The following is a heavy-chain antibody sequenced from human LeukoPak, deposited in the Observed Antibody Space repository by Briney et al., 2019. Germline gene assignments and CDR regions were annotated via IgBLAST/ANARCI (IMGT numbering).Heavy chain of an antibody. CDR2: IIPIFGTA. CDR1: GGTFISYA. D-gene: IGHD5-24*01. J-gene: IGHJ5*02. V-gene: IGHV1-69*01. Sequence: GSSVKVSCKASGGTFISYAISWVRQAPGQGLEWMGGIIPIFGTANYAQKFQGRVTITADESTSTAYMELSSLRSEDTAVYYCARVWSGLDDYTNWFDPWGQGTLVTVSS. CDR3: ARVWSGLDDYTNWFDP.